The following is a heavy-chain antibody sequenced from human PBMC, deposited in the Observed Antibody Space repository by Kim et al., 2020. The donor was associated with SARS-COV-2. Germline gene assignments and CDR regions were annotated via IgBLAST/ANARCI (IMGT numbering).Heavy chain of an antibody. CDR2: INPHNGVT. J-gene: IGHJ6*02. Sequence: ALVKVSCKASGFTFTAYYMNWVRQAPGQGLEWMGRINPHNGVTNYAQKFQGRVTVTRDTSISTGYMELSRLTSDDTAVYYCASSSPYFRDYYNYPMDVWGQGTTVTVSS. CDR1: GFTFTAYY. CDR3: ASSSPYFRDYYNYPMDV. D-gene: IGHD3-16*01. V-gene: IGHV1-2*06.